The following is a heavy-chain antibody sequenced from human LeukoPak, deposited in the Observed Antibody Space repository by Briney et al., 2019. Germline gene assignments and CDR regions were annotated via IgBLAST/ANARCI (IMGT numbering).Heavy chain of an antibody. J-gene: IGHJ5*02. CDR3: ARGQIVVVPAARNWFDP. V-gene: IGHV3-48*01. CDR1: GFTFSSYA. D-gene: IGHD2-2*01. Sequence: GGSLRLSCVASGFTFSSYAMHWVRQAPGKGLEWVSYISSSSSTIYYADSVKGRFTISRDNAKNSLYLQMNSLRAEDTAVYYCARGQIVVVPAARNWFDPWGQGTLVTVSS. CDR2: ISSSSSTI.